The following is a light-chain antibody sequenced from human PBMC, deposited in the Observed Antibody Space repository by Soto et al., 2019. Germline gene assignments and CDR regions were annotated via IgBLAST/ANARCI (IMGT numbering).Light chain of an antibody. CDR2: AAS. CDR3: QQSYSSPRT. V-gene: IGKV1-39*01. J-gene: IGKJ1*01. Sequence: DIQMTQSPSSLSASVGDRVTIPCRASQSISSYLNWYQQKPGKAPKLLIYAASSLQSGVPSRFSGSGSGTDFTLTISSLQPEDFATYYCQQSYSSPRTFGLGTKVDIK. CDR1: QSISSY.